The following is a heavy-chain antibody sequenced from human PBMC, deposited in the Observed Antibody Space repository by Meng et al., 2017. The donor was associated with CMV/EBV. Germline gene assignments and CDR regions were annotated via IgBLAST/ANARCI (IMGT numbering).Heavy chain of an antibody. D-gene: IGHD2-21*02. CDR1: GFTFSSYG. Sequence: GESLKISCAASGFTFSSYGMHWVRQAPGKGLEWVAFIRYDGSNKYYADSVKGRFTISGDNSKNTLYLQMNCLRAEDTAVYYCAKDDLRYYWGQGTLVTVSS. CDR3: AKDDLRYY. V-gene: IGHV3-30*02. J-gene: IGHJ4*02. CDR2: IRYDGSNK.